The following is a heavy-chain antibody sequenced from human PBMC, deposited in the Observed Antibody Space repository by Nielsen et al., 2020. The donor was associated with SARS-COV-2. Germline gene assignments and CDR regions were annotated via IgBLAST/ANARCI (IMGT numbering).Heavy chain of an antibody. V-gene: IGHV4-39*01. CDR3: ARHEYDILTGYLNPNWFDP. J-gene: IGHJ5*02. Sequence: SETLSLTCTVSGGSISSYYWGWIRQPPGKGLEWIGSIYYSGSTYYNPSLKSRVTISVDTSKNQFSLKLSSVTAADTAVYYCARHEYDILTGYLNPNWFDPWGQGTLVTVSS. D-gene: IGHD3-9*01. CDR1: GGSISSYY. CDR2: IYYSGST.